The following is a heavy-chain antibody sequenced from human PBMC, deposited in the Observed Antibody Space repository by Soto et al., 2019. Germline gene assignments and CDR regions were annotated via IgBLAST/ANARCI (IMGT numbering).Heavy chain of an antibody. CDR3: ARAGVPAALYYYYYYGMDV. J-gene: IGHJ6*02. V-gene: IGHV1-8*01. CDR2: MNPNSGNT. CDR1: GYTFTSYD. Sequence: ASVKVSCKASGYTFTSYDINWVRQATGQGLEWMGWMNPNSGNTGYAQKFQGRVTMTRNTSISTAYMELSSLRSEDTAVYYCARAGVPAALYYYYYYGMDVWGQGTTVTVSS. D-gene: IGHD2-2*01.